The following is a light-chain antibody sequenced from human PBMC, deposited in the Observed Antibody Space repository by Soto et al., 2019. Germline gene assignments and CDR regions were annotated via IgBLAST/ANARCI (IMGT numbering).Light chain of an antibody. V-gene: IGKV3-20*01. Sequence: EIVLTQSPGTLSLSPGERATLSCRASQSVSNNALAWYQQKPGQAPRLLIYGASNRATGIPDVFSGSGSGTDFTLNIRRLEAEDFAVYYCQVYGTSPMYTFGQGTRLEIK. CDR3: QVYGTSPMYT. CDR1: QSVSNNA. CDR2: GAS. J-gene: IGKJ2*01.